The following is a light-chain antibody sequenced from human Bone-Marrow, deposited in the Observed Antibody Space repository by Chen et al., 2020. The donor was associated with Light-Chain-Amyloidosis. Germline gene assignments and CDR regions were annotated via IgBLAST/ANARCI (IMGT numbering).Light chain of an antibody. V-gene: IGKV3-20*01. CDR1: QTISSNY. CDR3: QQYGTSPLT. J-gene: IGKJ4*01. Sequence: EIVLTQSPGTLSLSPGEGANLPCMASQTISSNYLTWYQQKFGQAPRLLIYGSSSRATGIPDRFTGSGSGTDFTLTINRLEPEDFAMYYCQQYGTSPLTFGGGTKVEIK. CDR2: GSS.